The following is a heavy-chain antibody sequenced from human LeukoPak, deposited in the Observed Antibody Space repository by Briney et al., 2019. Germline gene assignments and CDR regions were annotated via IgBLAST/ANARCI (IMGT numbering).Heavy chain of an antibody. CDR1: GYTFTSYY. V-gene: IGHV1-46*01. D-gene: IGHD2-15*01. CDR2: INPSSGST. J-gene: IGHJ6*02. Sequence: ASVKVSCKASGYTFTSYYMHWVRQAPGQGLEWMGIINPSSGSTSYAQKFQGGVTMTRDTSTSTVYMELSSLRSEDTAVYYCARANLPDIVVVVAASHYYYYGMDVWGQGTTVTVSS. CDR3: ARANLPDIVVVVAASHYYYYGMDV.